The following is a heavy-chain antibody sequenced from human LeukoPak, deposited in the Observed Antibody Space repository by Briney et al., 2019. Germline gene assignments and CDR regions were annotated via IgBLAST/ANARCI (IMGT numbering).Heavy chain of an antibody. CDR1: GFTFSSQA. CDR2: ISGRGGST. CDR3: AKGSRGNYDY. J-gene: IGHJ4*02. Sequence: GGSLRLSCAASGFTFSSQAMTWVRQAPGKGLEWVSAISGRGGSTYYADSVKGRFTISRDNSKNTLYLQMNSLRAEDTALYYCAKGSRGNYDYWGQGTLVTVSS. D-gene: IGHD1-7*01. V-gene: IGHV3-23*01.